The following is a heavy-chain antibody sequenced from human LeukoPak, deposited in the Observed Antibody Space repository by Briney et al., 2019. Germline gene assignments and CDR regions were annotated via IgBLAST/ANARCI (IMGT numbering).Heavy chain of an antibody. CDR3: ARDRGGKGSAIFY. D-gene: IGHD2-2*01. CDR2: IRPHTGET. CDR1: GYTFTDSY. J-gene: IGHJ4*02. Sequence: ASVTVSCKASGYTFTDSYMHWVRQAPGQGLEWMGWIRPHTGETNSAQRFQDRVTMTTDTSTTTAYMELRSLRFDDTAVYYCARDRGGKGSAIFYWGQGSLVTVSS. V-gene: IGHV1-2*02.